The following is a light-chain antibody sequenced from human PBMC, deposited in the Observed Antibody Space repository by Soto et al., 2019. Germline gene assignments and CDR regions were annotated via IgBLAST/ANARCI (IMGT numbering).Light chain of an antibody. Sequence: DIVMTQSPDSLAVSLGERATINCKSSQSVLYSSNKKNYLAWYQQKSGQSPKVLIYWASTRESGVPDRFSGSGSGTDFTLTISSLQAEDAAVYYWQQSYSTPRTFGQGTKVEIK. V-gene: IGKV4-1*01. CDR3: QQSYSTPRT. CDR1: QSVLYSSNKKNY. J-gene: IGKJ1*01. CDR2: WAS.